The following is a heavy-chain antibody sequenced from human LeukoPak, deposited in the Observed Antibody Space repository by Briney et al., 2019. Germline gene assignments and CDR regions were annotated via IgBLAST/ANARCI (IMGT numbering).Heavy chain of an antibody. V-gene: IGHV4-59*01. CDR3: ARGWESGSSYNWFDP. D-gene: IGHD3-3*01. CDR2: IYYSGST. J-gene: IGHJ5*02. Sequence: PSETLSLTCTASGGSISSYYWSWIRQPPGKGLEWIGYIYYSGSTNYNPSLKSRVTISVDTSKNQFSLELSSVTAADTAVYYCARGWESGSSYNWFDPWGQGTLVTVSS. CDR1: GGSISSYY.